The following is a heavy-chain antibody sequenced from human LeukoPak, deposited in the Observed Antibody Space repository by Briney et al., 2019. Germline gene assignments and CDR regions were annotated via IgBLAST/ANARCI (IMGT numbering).Heavy chain of an antibody. Sequence: PGGSLRLSCAASGFTFSSYSMNWVRQAPGKGLEWVSSISSSSSYIYYADSVKGRFTISRDNAKNSLYLQMNSLRAEDTAVYYCAREYCSGGSCYNLRYFQHCGQGTLVTVSS. CDR2: ISSSSSYI. D-gene: IGHD2-15*01. CDR3: AREYCSGGSCYNLRYFQH. V-gene: IGHV3-21*01. J-gene: IGHJ1*01. CDR1: GFTFSSYS.